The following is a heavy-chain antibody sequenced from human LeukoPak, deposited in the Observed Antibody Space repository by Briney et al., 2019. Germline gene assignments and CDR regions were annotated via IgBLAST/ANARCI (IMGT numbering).Heavy chain of an antibody. D-gene: IGHD3/OR15-3a*01. V-gene: IGHV7-4-1*02. Sequence: ASVKVSCKASGYTFTSYAMNWVRQAPGQGLEWMGWINTNTGNPTYAQGFTGRLVFSLDTSVSTAYLQISSLKAEDTAVYYCAIWTGIRGYSSARDVGGQGTKVTVS. CDR2: INTNTGNP. CDR1: GYTFTSYA. J-gene: IGHJ6*02. CDR3: AIWTGIRGYSSARDV.